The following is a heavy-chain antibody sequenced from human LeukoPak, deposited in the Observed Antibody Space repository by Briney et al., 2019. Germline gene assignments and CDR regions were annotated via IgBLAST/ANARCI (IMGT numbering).Heavy chain of an antibody. Sequence: GGSLRLSCAASGFTFSNYGMHWVRQAPGKGLEWVSAISGSGGSTFYADSVKGRFTISRDNSKNTLYLQMSSLRAEDTAVYHCARGYDSSGYYAEFGYWGQGTLVTVSS. V-gene: IGHV3-23*01. D-gene: IGHD3-22*01. J-gene: IGHJ4*02. CDR3: ARGYDSSGYYAEFGY. CDR1: GFTFSNYG. CDR2: ISGSGGST.